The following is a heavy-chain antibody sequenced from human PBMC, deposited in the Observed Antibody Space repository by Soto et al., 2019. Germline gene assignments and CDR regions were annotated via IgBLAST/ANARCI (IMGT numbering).Heavy chain of an antibody. CDR2: IYYSGST. J-gene: IGHJ6*03. V-gene: IGHV4-59*08. Sequence: SETLSLTCTVSGGSIRSYYWSWIRQPPGKGLEWIGYIYYSGSTNYNPSLKSRVTISVDTSKNQFSLKLSSVTAADTAVYYCARLDNYSYYYMDVWGKGTTVTVS. CDR3: ARLDNYSYYYMDV. CDR1: GGSIRSYY.